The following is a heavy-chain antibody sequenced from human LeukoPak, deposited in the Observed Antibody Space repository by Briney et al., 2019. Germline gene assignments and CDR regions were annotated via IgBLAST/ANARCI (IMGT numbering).Heavy chain of an antibody. CDR1: GFTFSSYE. Sequence: GGSLRLSCAASGFTFSSYEMNWVRQAPGKGLEWVSYISSSGSSISYADSVKGRFTISRDNAKNSLNLQMNSLRAEDTAVYYCARDRLFGNLPDYWGQGTLVTVSS. J-gene: IGHJ4*02. D-gene: IGHD1-7*01. CDR3: ARDRLFGNLPDY. CDR2: ISSSGSSI. V-gene: IGHV3-48*03.